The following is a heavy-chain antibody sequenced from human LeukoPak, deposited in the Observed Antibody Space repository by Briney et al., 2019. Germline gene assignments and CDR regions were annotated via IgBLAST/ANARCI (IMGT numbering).Heavy chain of an antibody. CDR3: ARARAARPPYYYYYMDV. J-gene: IGHJ6*03. Sequence: SETLSLTCAVYGGSFSGYYWSWIRQPPGKGLEWIGYIYHSGSTYYNPSLKSRVTISVDRSKNQFSLKLSSVTAADTAVYYCARARAARPPYYYYYMDVWGKGTTVTVSS. D-gene: IGHD6-6*01. V-gene: IGHV4-34*01. CDR2: IYHSGST. CDR1: GGSFSGYY.